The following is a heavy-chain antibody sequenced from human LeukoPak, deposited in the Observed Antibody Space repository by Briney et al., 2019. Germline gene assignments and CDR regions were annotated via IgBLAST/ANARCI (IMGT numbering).Heavy chain of an antibody. CDR1: GGSISSYY. CDR3: ARDHLTTDAWYFDL. CDR2: IYTSGST. V-gene: IGHV4-4*07. J-gene: IGHJ2*01. Sequence: SETLSLTCTVSGGSISSYYWRWIRQPAGKGLEWIGRIYTSGSTNYNPSLKSRVTMSVDTSKNQFSLKLSSVTAADTAVYYCARDHLTTDAWYFDLWGRGTLVTVSS. D-gene: IGHD4-17*01.